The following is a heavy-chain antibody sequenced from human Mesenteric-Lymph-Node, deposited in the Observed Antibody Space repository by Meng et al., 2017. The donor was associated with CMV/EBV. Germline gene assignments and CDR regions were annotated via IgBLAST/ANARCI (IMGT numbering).Heavy chain of an antibody. V-gene: IGHV3-30*02. CDR2: IRYDGSNK. J-gene: IGHJ6*02. CDR1: GFTFSSYG. CDR3: ARVTYCSSTSCFDYYGMDV. Sequence: GESLKISCAASGFTFSSYGMHWVRQAPGKGLEWVAFIRYDGSNKYYADSVKGRFTVSRDNSKNSLYLQMNSLRGEDTAVYYCARVTYCSSTSCFDYYGMDVWGQGTTVTVSS. D-gene: IGHD2-2*01.